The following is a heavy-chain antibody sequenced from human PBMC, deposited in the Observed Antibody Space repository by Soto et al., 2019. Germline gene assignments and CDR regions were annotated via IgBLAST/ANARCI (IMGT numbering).Heavy chain of an antibody. CDR2: IIPIFGTA. CDR3: AALGYCSSTSCYGAFDY. D-gene: IGHD2-2*01. J-gene: IGHJ4*02. CDR1: GGTFSSYA. Sequence: GGSVKVSCKASGGTFSSYAISLVRQAPGQGLEWMGGIIPIFGTANYAQKFQGRVTITADESTSTAYMELSSLRSEDTAVYYCAALGYCSSTSCYGAFDYWGQGSLVTVSS. V-gene: IGHV1-69*13.